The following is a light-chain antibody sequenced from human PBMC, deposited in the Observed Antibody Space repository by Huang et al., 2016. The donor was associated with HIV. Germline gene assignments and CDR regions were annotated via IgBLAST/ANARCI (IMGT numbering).Light chain of an antibody. CDR3: QKYNSAPKT. J-gene: IGKJ1*01. V-gene: IGKV1-27*01. Sequence: DIQMTQSPSSLSASVGARVTITCRASQGISNYLAWYQQKPGKVPKLLIYAATTLQSGVPSRFSGSGSGTEFTLTISSLQPEDVATYYCQKYNSAPKTFGQGTKVEIK. CDR2: AAT. CDR1: QGISNY.